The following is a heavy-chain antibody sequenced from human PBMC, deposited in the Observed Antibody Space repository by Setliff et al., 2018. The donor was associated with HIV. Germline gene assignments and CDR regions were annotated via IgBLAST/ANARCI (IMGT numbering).Heavy chain of an antibody. CDR1: GHSISSGYF. CDR2: MSYSGST. D-gene: IGHD2-21*02. CDR3: ARSDSYCAGDCYGVDGVDAFDI. V-gene: IGHV4-61*01. Sequence: SETLSLTCAVSGHSISSGYFWSWIRQPPGKGLEWIGYMSYSGSTYYNPSLKSRIIMSVDTSKNQFSLKLSSVTAADTALYYCARSDSYCAGDCYGVDGVDAFDIWGQGTMVTVSS. J-gene: IGHJ3*02.